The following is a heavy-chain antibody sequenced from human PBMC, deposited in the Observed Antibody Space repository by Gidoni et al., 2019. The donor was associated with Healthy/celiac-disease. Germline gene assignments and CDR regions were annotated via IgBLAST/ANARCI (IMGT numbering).Heavy chain of an antibody. V-gene: IGHV1-2*02. Sequence: QVQLVQSGAEVKQPGASVTVSCTSSGSTFTGYSMPWLRQAPGQGLEWMGWINPNSGGTNYAQKFQGRVTRTRDTSISTAYMELSRLRSDDTAVYYGARVRYEKFWSGYSHPYYDGMDVWGQGTTVTVSS. D-gene: IGHD3-3*01. CDR3: ARVRYEKFWSGYSHPYYDGMDV. CDR1: GSTFTGYS. CDR2: INPNSGGT. J-gene: IGHJ6*02.